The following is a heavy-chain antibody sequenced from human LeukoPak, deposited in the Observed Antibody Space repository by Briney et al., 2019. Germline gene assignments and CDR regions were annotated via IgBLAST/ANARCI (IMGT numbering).Heavy chain of an antibody. D-gene: IGHD4-17*01. J-gene: IGHJ4*02. V-gene: IGHV4-31*03. Sequence: PSQTLSLTCTVSGGSISSGGYYWSWIRQHPGKGLEWIGYIYYSGSTYYNPSRKSRVTISVDTSKNQFSLKLSSVTAADTAVYYCARGSSYGVSFDYWGQGTLVTVSS. CDR3: ARGSSYGVSFDY. CDR1: GGSISSGGYY. CDR2: IYYSGST.